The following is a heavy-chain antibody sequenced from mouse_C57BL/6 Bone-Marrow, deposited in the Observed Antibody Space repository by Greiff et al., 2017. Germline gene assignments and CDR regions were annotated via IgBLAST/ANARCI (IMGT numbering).Heavy chain of an antibody. CDR3: ARGYDYDYAMDY. CDR2: INPNNGTT. CDR1: GYAFTDYN. J-gene: IGHJ4*01. V-gene: IGHV1-39*01. D-gene: IGHD2-4*01. Sequence: EVQLQQSGPELVKPGASVKISCKASGYAFTDYNMNWVKQSNGQSLEWIGVINPNNGTTSYNQKFKGKATLTVDQSSSTAYMQLNSLTSEDSAVYYCARGYDYDYAMDYWGQGTAVTVSS.